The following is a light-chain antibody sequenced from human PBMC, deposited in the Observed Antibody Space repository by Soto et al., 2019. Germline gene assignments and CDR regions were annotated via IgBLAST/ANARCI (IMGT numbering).Light chain of an antibody. J-gene: IGKJ1*01. Sequence: EIVLTQFPCTLSLSTGARATPSCRASQSVSSGYLAWYQKKPGQAPRLLILDASSRATGIPDRFSGSGSGTDFTLTISRQEPEDFAVYYCQQYGSSPRTFGQGTKVDIK. CDR3: QQYGSSPRT. V-gene: IGKV3-20*01. CDR1: QSVSSGY. CDR2: DAS.